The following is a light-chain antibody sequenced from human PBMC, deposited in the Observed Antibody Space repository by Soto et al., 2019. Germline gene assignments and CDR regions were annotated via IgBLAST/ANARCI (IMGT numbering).Light chain of an antibody. CDR1: DNIAPW. CDR3: QQYDSYPLT. Sequence: DIQMTQSPSTLSASVLYRVAITFRASDNIAPWVAWYQQKPGKAPKLLIYKAANLADEVPSRFAGSGSGTEFTLTISSLQPEDFATYYCQQYDSYPLTFGGGTKVDIK. V-gene: IGKV1-5*03. J-gene: IGKJ4*01. CDR2: KAA.